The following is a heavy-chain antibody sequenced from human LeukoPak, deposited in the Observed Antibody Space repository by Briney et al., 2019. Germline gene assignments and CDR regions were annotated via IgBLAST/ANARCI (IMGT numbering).Heavy chain of an antibody. V-gene: IGHV3-48*01. J-gene: IGHJ6*02. Sequence: GGSLRLSCAASGFTFSSYSMNWVRQAPGKGLEWVSYISSSSSTIYYADSVKGRFTISRDNAKNSLYLQMNSLRAEDTAVYYCARDSIIGTTVTTYYYYGMDVWGQGTTVTVSS. CDR1: GFTFSSYS. CDR3: ARDSIIGTTVTTYYYYGMDV. CDR2: ISSSSSTI. D-gene: IGHD4-17*01.